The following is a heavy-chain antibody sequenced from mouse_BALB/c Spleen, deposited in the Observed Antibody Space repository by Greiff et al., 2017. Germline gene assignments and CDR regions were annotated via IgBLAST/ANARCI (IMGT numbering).Heavy chain of an antibody. CDR2: ISSGSSTI. Sequence: EVMLVESGGGLVQPGGSRKLSCAASGFTFSSFGMHWVRQAPEKGLEWVAYISSGSSTIYYADTVKGRFTISRDNPKNTLFLQMTSLRSEDTAMYYCARDDGEGAMDYWGQGTSVTVSS. D-gene: IGHD2-12*01. J-gene: IGHJ4*01. CDR3: ARDDGEGAMDY. CDR1: GFTFSSFG. V-gene: IGHV5-17*02.